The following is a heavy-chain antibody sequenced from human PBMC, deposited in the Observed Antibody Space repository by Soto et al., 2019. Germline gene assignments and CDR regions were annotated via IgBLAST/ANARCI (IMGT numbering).Heavy chain of an antibody. V-gene: IGHV4-34*01. CDR1: GGSFSGYY. CDR2: INHSGST. J-gene: IGHJ5*02. Sequence: SETLSLTCAVYGGSFSGYYWSWIRQPPGKGLEWIGEINHSGSTNYNPSLKSRVTISVDTSKNQFSLKLSSVTAADTAVYYCARGSSPHWFDTWGQGTLVTVSS. CDR3: ARGSSPHWFDT.